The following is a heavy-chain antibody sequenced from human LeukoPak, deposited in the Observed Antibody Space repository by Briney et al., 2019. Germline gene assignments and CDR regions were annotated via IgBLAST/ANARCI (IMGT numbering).Heavy chain of an antibody. V-gene: IGHV1-8*01. CDR1: GYTFTNYE. CDR3: ARTSLYATNHDAFDI. CDR2: MNPNNDNT. D-gene: IGHD2-8*01. Sequence: GASVKVSCKTSGYTFTNYEINWVRQASGQGLEWMGWMNPNNDNTAYAQKFQGRVTMTRDSSISTAYMELGSLTSEDTAVYYCARTSLYATNHDAFDIWGRGTMVTVSS. J-gene: IGHJ3*02.